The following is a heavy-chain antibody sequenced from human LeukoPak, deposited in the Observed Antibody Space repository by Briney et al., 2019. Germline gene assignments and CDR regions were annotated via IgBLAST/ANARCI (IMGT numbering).Heavy chain of an antibody. J-gene: IGHJ3*02. CDR1: GGSFSGYY. V-gene: IGHV4-39*01. CDR3: ASPLYSSSWYLGAFDI. D-gene: IGHD6-13*01. Sequence: SETLSLTCAVYGGSFSGYYWGWIRQPPGKGLEWIGSIYYSGSTYYNPSLKSRVTISVDTSENQFSLKLSSVTAADTAVYYCASPLYSSSWYLGAFDIWGQGTMVTVSS. CDR2: IYYSGST.